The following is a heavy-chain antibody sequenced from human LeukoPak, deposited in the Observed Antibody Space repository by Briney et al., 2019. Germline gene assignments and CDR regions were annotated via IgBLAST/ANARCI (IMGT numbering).Heavy chain of an antibody. J-gene: IGHJ3*02. CDR3: ARGTRNWNYCDI. Sequence: ASVKVSCKASGGTFSSYAISWVRQAPGQGLEWMGGIIPIFGTANYAQKLQGRVTITTDESTSTAYMELSSLRSEDTAVYYCARGTRNWNYCDIWGQGTMVTVSS. D-gene: IGHD1-7*01. CDR2: IIPIFGTA. V-gene: IGHV1-69*05. CDR1: GGTFSSYA.